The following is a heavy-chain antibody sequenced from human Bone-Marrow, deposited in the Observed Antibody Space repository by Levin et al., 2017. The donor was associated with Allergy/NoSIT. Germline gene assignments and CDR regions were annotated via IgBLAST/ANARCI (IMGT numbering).Heavy chain of an antibody. CDR3: AFWDSTNGYYGPFDY. CDR1: GFTFSRYG. V-gene: IGHV3-30*03. Sequence: LGESLKISCAASGFTFSRYGMHWVRQAPGKGLEWITVMSSDGSDKYYTDSVKGRFTVSRDNSKNTLYLEMNSLRAEDTAVYYCAFWDSTNGYYGPFDYWGQGTLVTVSS. CDR2: MSSDGSDK. D-gene: IGHD2-8*01. J-gene: IGHJ4*02.